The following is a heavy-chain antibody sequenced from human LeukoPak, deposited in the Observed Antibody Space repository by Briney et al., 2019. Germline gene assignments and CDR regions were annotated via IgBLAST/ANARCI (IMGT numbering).Heavy chain of an antibody. V-gene: IGHV5-51*03. CDR3: ARPQSMTGVAAFDI. D-gene: IGHD3-10*01. CDR2: IYPGDSDT. Sequence: KPGESLTVSCKGSGYSFTSYWIGWVRQMPGKGLEWMGIIYPGDSDTRYSPSFQGQVTISADKSISTAYLQWSSLKASDTAMYYCARPQSMTGVAAFDIWGQGTMVTVSS. J-gene: IGHJ3*02. CDR1: GYSFTSYW.